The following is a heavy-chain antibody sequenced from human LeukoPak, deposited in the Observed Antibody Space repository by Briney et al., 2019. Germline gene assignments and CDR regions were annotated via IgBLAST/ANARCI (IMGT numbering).Heavy chain of an antibody. D-gene: IGHD5-24*01. Sequence: HTGGSLRLSCVASGFTFSNYEMTWVRQAPGKGLEWVAKIKQDGSEKYYVDSVKGRFTISRDNAKNSLYLQVNSLRAEDTAVYYCARALGRLQPYFYHYGMDVWGQGTTVTVSS. CDR2: IKQDGSEK. CDR3: ARALGRLQPYFYHYGMDV. J-gene: IGHJ6*02. CDR1: GFTFSNYE. V-gene: IGHV3-7*01.